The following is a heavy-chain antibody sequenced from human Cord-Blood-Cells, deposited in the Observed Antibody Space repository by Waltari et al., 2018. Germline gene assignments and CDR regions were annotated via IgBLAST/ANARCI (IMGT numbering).Heavy chain of an antibody. CDR3: ATGGVVVPAAIHDAFDI. V-gene: IGHV3-53*01. Sequence: EVQLVESGGGLIQPGGSLRLSCAASGFTVGSNYMSWVRQAPGKGLEWVSVIYSGGSTYYADSVKGRFTISRDNSKNTLYLQMNSLRAEDTAVYYCATGGVVVPAAIHDAFDIWGQGTMVTVSS. D-gene: IGHD2-2*01. CDR1: GFTVGSNY. CDR2: IYSGGST. J-gene: IGHJ3*02.